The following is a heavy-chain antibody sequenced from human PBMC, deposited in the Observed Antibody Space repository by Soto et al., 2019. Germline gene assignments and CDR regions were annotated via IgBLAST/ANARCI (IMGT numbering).Heavy chain of an antibody. J-gene: IGHJ4*02. D-gene: IGHD6-19*01. Sequence: SPATLGTATRSVALTCTLPGFSLSTNGVGVGWIRQPPGKALEWLALIYWDDDKRYSPSLKSRLTITKDTSKNQVVLTMTNMDPVDTATYYCAHSSSISSGSTNFDYWGQGTLVTVSS. CDR2: IYWDDDK. CDR3: AHSSSISSGSTNFDY. CDR1: GFSLSTNGVG. V-gene: IGHV2-5*02.